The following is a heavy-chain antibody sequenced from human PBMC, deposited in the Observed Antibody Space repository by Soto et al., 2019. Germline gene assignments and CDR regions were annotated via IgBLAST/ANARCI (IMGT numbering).Heavy chain of an antibody. J-gene: IGHJ6*02. D-gene: IGHD3-22*01. CDR1: GYTFTSHG. CDR3: ARDPNDSSAYYHHYYYGMDV. V-gene: IGHV1-3*01. Sequence: ASVKVSCKASGYTFTSHGIHWVRQAPGQRLEWTGWINAGNGNTKYSEKFQGRVTITRDTSASTAYLELSSLRSEDTAVYYCARDPNDSSAYYHHYYYGMDVWGQGTTVTAP. CDR2: INAGNGNT.